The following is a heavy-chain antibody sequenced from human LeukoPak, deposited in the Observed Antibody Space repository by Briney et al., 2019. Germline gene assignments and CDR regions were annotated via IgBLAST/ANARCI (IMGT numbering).Heavy chain of an antibody. D-gene: IGHD5-24*01. CDR3: ATGRGGWLQLRLDY. CDR1: GGTFSSYA. CDR2: IIPIFGTA. J-gene: IGHJ4*02. V-gene: IGHV1-69*13. Sequence: GASVKVSCKASGGTFSSYAISWVRQAPGQGLEWMGGIIPIFGTANYAQKFQGRVTITADESTSTAYMELSSLRSEDTAVYYCATGRGGWLQLRLDYWGQGTLVTVSS.